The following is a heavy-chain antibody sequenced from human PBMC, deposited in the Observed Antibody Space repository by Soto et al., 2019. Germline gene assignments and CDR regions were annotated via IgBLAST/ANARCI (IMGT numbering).Heavy chain of an antibody. Sequence: QVQLVESGAEVKKPGSSVKVSCKASGGTFSSYAISWVRQAPGPGLEWMGGIIPIFGTENYAQKFQGRVTITADESTSTAYMELSSLRSEDTAVYYCARESTSHNYYYYGMDVWGQGTTVTVSS. V-gene: IGHV1-69*01. CDR1: GGTFSSYA. CDR2: IIPIFGTE. CDR3: ARESTSHNYYYYGMDV. J-gene: IGHJ6*02.